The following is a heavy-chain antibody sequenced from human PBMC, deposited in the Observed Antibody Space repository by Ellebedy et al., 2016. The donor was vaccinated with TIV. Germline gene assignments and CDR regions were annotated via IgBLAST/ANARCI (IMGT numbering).Heavy chain of an antibody. J-gene: IGHJ4*02. Sequence: MPSETLSLTCTVSSGSISSDYWSWLRQPPGKGLEWIGYIYYSGTTNYNPSLKSRVTISLDTYKNQFSLKLSSVTAADTAVYYCAKGAGWYNYWGQGTLVTVSS. V-gene: IGHV4-59*01. CDR1: SGSISSDY. CDR2: IYYSGTT. CDR3: AKGAGWYNY. D-gene: IGHD6-19*01.